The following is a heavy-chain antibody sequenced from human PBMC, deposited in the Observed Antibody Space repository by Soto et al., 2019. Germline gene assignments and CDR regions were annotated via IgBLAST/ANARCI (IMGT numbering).Heavy chain of an antibody. CDR3: ARHGLEYSGSYPHY. CDR1: GGSISSYY. CDR2: IYYSGST. V-gene: IGHV4-59*01. Sequence: PSETLSLTCTVSGGSISSYYWSWIRQPPGKGLEWIGYIYYSGSTNYTPSLKNRVTISVDTSKNQFSLKLSSVTAADTAMYYCARHGLEYSGSYPHYWGQGTMVTVSS. D-gene: IGHD1-26*01. J-gene: IGHJ4*03.